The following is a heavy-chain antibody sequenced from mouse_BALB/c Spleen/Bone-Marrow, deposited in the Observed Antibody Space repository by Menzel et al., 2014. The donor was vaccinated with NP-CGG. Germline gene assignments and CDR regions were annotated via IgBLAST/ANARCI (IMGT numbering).Heavy chain of an antibody. CDR1: GYTFTSYV. CDR3: TRGVYYDYDEGAMDY. D-gene: IGHD2-4*01. V-gene: IGHV1-14*01. CDR2: INPYNDGT. Sequence: EVQLQQSGPELVKPGASVKMSCKASGYTFTSYVMHWVKQKPGQGLEWIGYINPYNDGTKYNEKFKGKATLTSDKSSNTAYMELSSLTSEDSAVYYCTRGVYYDYDEGAMDYWGQGSSVTDSS. J-gene: IGHJ4*01.